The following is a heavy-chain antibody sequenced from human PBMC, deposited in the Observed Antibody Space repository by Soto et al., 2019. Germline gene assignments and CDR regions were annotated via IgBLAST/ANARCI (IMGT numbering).Heavy chain of an antibody. CDR1: GGSISSGGYY. CDR2: IYYGGST. CDR3: ARVGYCSGGSCYGYYYYYGMDV. J-gene: IGHJ6*02. V-gene: IGHV4-31*03. D-gene: IGHD2-15*01. Sequence: SETLSLTCTVSGGSISSGGYYWSWIRQHPGKGLEWIGYIYYGGSTYYNPSLKIRVTISVDTSKNQFSLKLTSVTAADTAVYYCARVGYCSGGSCYGYYYYYGMDVWGQGTTVTVSS.